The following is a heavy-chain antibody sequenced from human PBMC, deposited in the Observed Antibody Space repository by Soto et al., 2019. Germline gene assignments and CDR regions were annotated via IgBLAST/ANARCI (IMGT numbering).Heavy chain of an antibody. V-gene: IGHV4-39*01. Sequence: SETLSLTCTGTGDSINNRSYYWGRIRQPPGKGLEWIGSIYYSGSTYNNPSLKSRVSMSVDTSKNQFSLKLRSVTAADTALYYCARQRTSVVTQAYFDSWGQGSLVTVSS. CDR1: GDSINNRSYY. CDR3: ARQRTSVVTQAYFDS. J-gene: IGHJ4*02. D-gene: IGHD2-21*02. CDR2: IYYSGST.